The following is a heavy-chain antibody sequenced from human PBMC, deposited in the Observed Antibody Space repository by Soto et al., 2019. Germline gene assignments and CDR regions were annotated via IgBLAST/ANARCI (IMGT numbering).Heavy chain of an antibody. CDR2: INPHGGST. CDR3: ARSSGGNFGIIIEGSNWFDP. Sequence: QVRLVQSGAEVRRPGASVKVSCKAPGDTFTSYYLNWVRQAPGQVLELMGVINPHGGSTKYAQKFQGRFTMTRDTSRSTVYMELRSLRSDDTAIYYCARSSGGNFGIIIEGSNWFDPWGQGPLVTVSS. V-gene: IGHV1-46*01. D-gene: IGHD3-3*01. J-gene: IGHJ5*02. CDR1: GDTFTSYY.